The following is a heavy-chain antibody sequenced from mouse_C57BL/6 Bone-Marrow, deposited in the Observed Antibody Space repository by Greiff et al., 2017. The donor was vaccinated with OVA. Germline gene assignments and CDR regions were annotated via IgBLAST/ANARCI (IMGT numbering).Heavy chain of an antibody. CDR3: ARQGFYYGSSPYWYFDV. Sequence: EVKVEESGGGLVKPGGSLKLSCAASGFTFSDYGMHWVRQAPEKGLEWVAYISSGSSTIYYADTVKGRFTISRDNAKNTLFLQMTSLRSEDTAMYYCARQGFYYGSSPYWYFDVWGTGTTVTVSS. V-gene: IGHV5-17*01. CDR2: ISSGSSTI. CDR1: GFTFSDYG. J-gene: IGHJ1*03. D-gene: IGHD1-1*01.